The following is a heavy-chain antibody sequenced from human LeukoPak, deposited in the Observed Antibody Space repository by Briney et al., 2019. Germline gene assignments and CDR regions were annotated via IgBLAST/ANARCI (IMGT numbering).Heavy chain of an antibody. J-gene: IGHJ4*02. CDR2: ISGSGHTI. D-gene: IGHD7-27*01. CDR3: TRDFNWGDAG. CDR1: GFTFANSD. V-gene: IGHV3-23*01. Sequence: GGSLRLSCVGSGFTFANSDMNWVRQPPGRGLEWVSVISGSGHTISYADSVKGRFTISRDNFKNTLYLQTNSLRAEDTALYYCTRDFNWGDAGWGQGTLVTVSS.